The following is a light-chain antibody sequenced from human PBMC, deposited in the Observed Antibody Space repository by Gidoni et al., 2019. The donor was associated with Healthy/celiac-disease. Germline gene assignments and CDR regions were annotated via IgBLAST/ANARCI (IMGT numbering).Light chain of an antibody. CDR3: CSYAGTNTLV. V-gene: IGLV2-11*01. CDR2: DVS. Sequence: QSALTPPRSVSGSPGQSVTLSCTGTSSDVGGYNYVSWYQHQPGKAPKLMIYDVSKRPSGVPDRFSGSKSGNTASLTISGLQTEDEADYYCCSYAGTNTLVFGGGTKLTVL. J-gene: IGLJ2*01. CDR1: SSDVGGYNY.